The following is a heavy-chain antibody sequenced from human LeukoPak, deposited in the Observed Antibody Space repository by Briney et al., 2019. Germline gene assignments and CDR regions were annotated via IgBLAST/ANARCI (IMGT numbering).Heavy chain of an antibody. Sequence: SETLSLTCTVSGASFNSDDQYWNWIRQSPGKGLEWIGSIHPSGMLYNNPSLESRVTMSRDTSKNQFSLNLNSVTAADTAVFYCARENSGSYREFDYWGQGTLVTVSS. V-gene: IGHV4-31*03. CDR2: IHPSGML. D-gene: IGHD1-26*01. CDR3: ARENSGSYREFDY. J-gene: IGHJ4*02. CDR1: GASFNSDDQY.